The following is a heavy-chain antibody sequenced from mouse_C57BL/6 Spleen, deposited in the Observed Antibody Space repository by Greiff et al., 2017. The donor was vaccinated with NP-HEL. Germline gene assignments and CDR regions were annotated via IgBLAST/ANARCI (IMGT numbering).Heavy chain of an antibody. D-gene: IGHD2-4*01. V-gene: IGHV5-4*01. CDR2: ISDGGSYT. Sequence: EVKLMESGGGLVKPGGSLKLSCAASGFTFSSYAMSWVRQTPEKRLEWVATISDGGSYTYYPDNVKGRFTISRDNAKNNLYLQMSHLKSEDTAMYYCAREKGYYDYHGYYAMDYWGQGTSVTVSS. J-gene: IGHJ4*01. CDR1: GFTFSSYA. CDR3: AREKGYYDYHGYYAMDY.